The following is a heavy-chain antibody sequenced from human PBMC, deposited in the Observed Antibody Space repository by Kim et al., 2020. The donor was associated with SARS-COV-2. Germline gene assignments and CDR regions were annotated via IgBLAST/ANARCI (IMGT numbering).Heavy chain of an antibody. Sequence: SETLSLTCAVYGGSFSGYYWSWIRQPPGQGLEWVGEIYHSGTTKYNPSLKSRVTISLATAKNQFPLTLSSVTAAATAVYFCARSLYPAPSIFWVRFDPWGQGTLVTVSS. V-gene: IGHV4-34*01. D-gene: IGHD2-21*01. J-gene: IGHJ5*02. CDR2: IYHSGTT. CDR3: ARSLYPAPSIFWVRFDP. CDR1: GGSFSGYY.